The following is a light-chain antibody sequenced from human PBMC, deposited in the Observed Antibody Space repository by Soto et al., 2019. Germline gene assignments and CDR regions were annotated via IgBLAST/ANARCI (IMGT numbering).Light chain of an antibody. CDR1: QSISAN. J-gene: IGKJ5*01. Sequence: EVLMTQSPDTLYVSPGERVTLSCRASQSISANLAWYQQKPGQGPRLLVYRASTRTLGIPARFSGSESGTEFTLTISSLQSEDFAVYYCQQYNIWPITFGQGTRLEIK. CDR3: QQYNIWPIT. V-gene: IGKV3-15*01. CDR2: RAS.